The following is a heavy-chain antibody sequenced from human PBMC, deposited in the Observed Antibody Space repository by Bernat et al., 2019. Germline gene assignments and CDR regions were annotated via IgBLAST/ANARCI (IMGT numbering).Heavy chain of an antibody. Sequence: QVRLVQSGAEVKKPGASVMVSGRVSGCTFTDYYLHWVRQAPGQGLEWRGGFNPNSGVRNYAQNLQAWVTMTRNTSISIVYMELSKLRSDDTAVYYSARGTGARRELDSWGQGTLVTVSS. CDR1: GCTFTDYY. D-gene: IGHD6-6*01. CDR3: ARGTGARRELDS. J-gene: IGHJ4*02. CDR2: FNPNSGVR. V-gene: IGHV1-2*04.